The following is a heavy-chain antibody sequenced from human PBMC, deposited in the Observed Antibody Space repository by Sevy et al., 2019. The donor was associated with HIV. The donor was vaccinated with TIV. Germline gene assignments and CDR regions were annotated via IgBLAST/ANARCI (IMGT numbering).Heavy chain of an antibody. CDR2: ISSGSSYV. CDR1: GFTFSYYN. D-gene: IGHD3-22*01. CDR3: ASPVHYYNSPSDY. J-gene: IGHJ4*02. Sequence: GGSLRLSCAASGFTFSYYNMNWVRQAPGKGLEWVSSISSGSSYVYHADSVKGRFTISRDNAKNSLYLQMNSLRTEDTAVYYCASPVHYYNSPSDYWGQGTQVTVSS. V-gene: IGHV3-21*01.